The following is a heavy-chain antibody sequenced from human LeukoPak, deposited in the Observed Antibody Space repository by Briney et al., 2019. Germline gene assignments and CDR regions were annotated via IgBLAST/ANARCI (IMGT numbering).Heavy chain of an antibody. CDR1: GYTFTDHY. CDR2: INPNIGDT. CDR3: AREGFYFDTGGSSDY. V-gene: IGHV1-2*02. D-gene: IGHD3-22*01. Sequence: ASVTVSCKASGYTFTDHYLHWVRQAPGQGLEWVGWINPNIGDTNHAQKFQGRVTMTRDTSISTAYMELNRLTSDDTAVYYCAREGFYFDTGGSSDYWGQGTLVTVSS. J-gene: IGHJ4*02.